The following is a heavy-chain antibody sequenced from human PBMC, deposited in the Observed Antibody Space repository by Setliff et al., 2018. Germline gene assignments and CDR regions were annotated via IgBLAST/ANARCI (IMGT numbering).Heavy chain of an antibody. CDR3: AKQVVVYVYDGIFGYFGF. CDR1: GFTFYNYA. V-gene: IGHV3-30*02. CDR2: IRYDGSSK. Sequence: PGGSLRLSCAASGFTFYNYAMHWVRQALGKGLEWVAVIRYDGSSKYYGDSVKGRFTISRDNSKNTLYLHMNSLRAEDTAVYYCAKQVVVYVYDGIFGYFGFWGQGTLVTVSS. J-gene: IGHJ4*02. D-gene: IGHD2-8*02.